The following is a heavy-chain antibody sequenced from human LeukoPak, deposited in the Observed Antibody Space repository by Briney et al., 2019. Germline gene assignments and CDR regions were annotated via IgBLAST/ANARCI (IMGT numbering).Heavy chain of an antibody. Sequence: GGSLRLSCAASGFTFSSYVMSWVRQAPGKGLEWVSGISGSGGRTDYAESVKGQFTISRDNSKNTLYLQINSLRPEDTAVYYCAKDQSQWGQGTLVIVSS. CDR1: GFTFSSYV. V-gene: IGHV3-23*01. J-gene: IGHJ4*02. CDR3: AKDQSQ. CDR2: ISGSGGRT.